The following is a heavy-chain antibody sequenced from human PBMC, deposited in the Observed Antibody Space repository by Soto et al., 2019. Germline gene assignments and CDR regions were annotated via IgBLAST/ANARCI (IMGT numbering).Heavy chain of an antibody. Sequence: QVQLQESGPGLVKPSQTLSLTGTVTGGSISCGGYYWSWIRQHPGKGLEWIGYIYYSGSTYYNPSLKSRVTISVDTSKNQFSLKLSSVTAADMAVYYCATHSSSWRNFDYWGQGTLVTVSS. J-gene: IGHJ4*02. D-gene: IGHD6-13*01. CDR1: GGSISCGGYY. CDR3: ATHSSSWRNFDY. CDR2: IYYSGST. V-gene: IGHV4-31*03.